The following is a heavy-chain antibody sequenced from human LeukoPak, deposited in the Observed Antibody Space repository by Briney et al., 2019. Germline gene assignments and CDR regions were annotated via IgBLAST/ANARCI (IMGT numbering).Heavy chain of an antibody. D-gene: IGHD1-26*01. CDR1: GGTFSSYA. CDR2: ISAYNGNT. V-gene: IGHV1-18*01. Sequence: ASVKVSCKASGGTFSSYAISWVRQAPGQGLEWMGWISAYNGNTNYAQKLQGRVTMTTDTSTSTAYMELRSLRSDDTAVYYCARRLVGATGEALDYWGQGTLVTVSS. CDR3: ARRLVGATGEALDY. J-gene: IGHJ4*02.